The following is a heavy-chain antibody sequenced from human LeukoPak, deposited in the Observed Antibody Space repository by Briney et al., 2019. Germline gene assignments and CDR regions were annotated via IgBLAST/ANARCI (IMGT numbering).Heavy chain of an antibody. CDR1: GGSITGYY. V-gene: IGHV4-59*08. CDR2: IYYSGST. D-gene: IGHD6-19*01. CDR3: ARQRFNSDWPRDFDL. J-gene: IGHJ4*02. Sequence: SETLSLTCTVSGGSITGYYWSWVRQPPGKELEWIGYIYYSGSTNYKPSLQSRVTMSVDTSKNQFSLNLKSVTAADTAVYHCARQRFNSDWPRDFDLWGQGTLVTVSS.